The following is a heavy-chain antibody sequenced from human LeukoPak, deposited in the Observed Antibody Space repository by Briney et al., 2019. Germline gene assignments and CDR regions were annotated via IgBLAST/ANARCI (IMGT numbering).Heavy chain of an antibody. CDR1: RHTPTSYT. D-gene: IGHD6-19*01. V-gene: IGHV3-23*01. CDR2: NSQSGGST. Sequence: GGALTPPPPPPRHTPTSYTKSTLPHTPQKTPKRDSPNSQSGGSTYYADSVKCRFTISRDNSKNTLYLQMNSLRAEDTAVYYCTNIPIRPVVAVAGTFLNWFDPWGQGTLVTVSS. CDR3: TNIPIRPVVAVAGTFLNWFDP. J-gene: IGHJ5*02.